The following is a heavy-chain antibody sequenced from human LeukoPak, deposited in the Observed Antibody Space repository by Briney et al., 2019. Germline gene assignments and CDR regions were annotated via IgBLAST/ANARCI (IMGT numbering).Heavy chain of an antibody. V-gene: IGHV1-69*05. CDR3: ARTSGSYHGPFDY. J-gene: IGHJ4*02. CDR2: IIPIFGTA. CDR1: GGTFSSYA. D-gene: IGHD1-26*01. Sequence: SVKVSCKASGGTFSSYAISWVRQAPGQGLEWMGGIIPIFGTANYAQKFRGRVTITTDESTSTAYMELSSLRSEDTAVYYCARTSGSYHGPFDYWGQGTLVTVSS.